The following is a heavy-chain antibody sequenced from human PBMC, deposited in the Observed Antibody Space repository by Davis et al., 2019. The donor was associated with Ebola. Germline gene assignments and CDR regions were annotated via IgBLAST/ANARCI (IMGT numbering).Heavy chain of an antibody. D-gene: IGHD2-21*02. J-gene: IGHJ2*01. CDR3: VRDPALVVTGGGWFFGL. CDR2: IRYDGINT. Sequence: GGPLRLSCAASGFTFSFYGMHWVRQAPGKGLEWVAFIRYDGINTYYADSVKCRFTIAKDNSKNTRHLQRNSLRAEDTAVYYCVRDPALVVTGGGWFFGLWGRGTLVTVSS. CDR1: GFTFSFYG. V-gene: IGHV3-30*02.